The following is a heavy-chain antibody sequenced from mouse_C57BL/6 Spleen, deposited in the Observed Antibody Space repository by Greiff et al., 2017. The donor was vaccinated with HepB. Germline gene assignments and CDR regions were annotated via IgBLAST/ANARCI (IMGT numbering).Heavy chain of an antibody. CDR3: ERDDSVRGNEG. D-gene: IGHD2-13*01. Sequence: VQGVESGPELVKPGASVKISCKASGYAFSSSWMNWVKQRPGKGLEWIGRIYPGDGDTNYNGKFKGKATLTADKSSSTAYMQLSSLTSEAYAVYFYERDDSVRGNEGWGQGTTLTVSS. CDR2: IYPGDGDT. J-gene: IGHJ2*01. V-gene: IGHV1-82*01. CDR1: GYAFSSSW.